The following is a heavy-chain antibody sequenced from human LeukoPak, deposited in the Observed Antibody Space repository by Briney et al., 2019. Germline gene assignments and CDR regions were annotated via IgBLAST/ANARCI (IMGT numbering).Heavy chain of an antibody. CDR2: TVSEIDGGTT. J-gene: IGHJ6*02. D-gene: IGHD1-7*01. Sequence: GGSLRLSCAASGFAVSSNYMSWVRQAPGKGLEWVGQTVSEIDGGTTDYAAPVKGRFTISRDDSKSTLYLQMNSLKIEDTAVYYCTTDEDWNYARKDVWGQGATVIVSS. CDR3: TTDEDWNYARKDV. CDR1: GFAVSSNY. V-gene: IGHV3-15*04.